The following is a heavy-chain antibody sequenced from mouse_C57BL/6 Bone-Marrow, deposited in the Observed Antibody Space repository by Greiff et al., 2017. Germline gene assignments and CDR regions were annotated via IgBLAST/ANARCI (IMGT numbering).Heavy chain of an antibody. D-gene: IGHD1-1*01. CDR3: ACEYYGSSHDSYWICDC. Sequence: EVKLVEPEGGLVQPGSSMKLSCTASGFTFSDYYMAWVRQVPEKGLEWVANITYDGSRTYYLDALTSRFIISRDNATNTLYLQMRSLKSEATATRYCACEYYGSSHDSYWICDCWGTGTTVTVSS. V-gene: IGHV5-16*01. CDR2: ITYDGSRT. J-gene: IGHJ1*03. CDR1: GFTFSDYY.